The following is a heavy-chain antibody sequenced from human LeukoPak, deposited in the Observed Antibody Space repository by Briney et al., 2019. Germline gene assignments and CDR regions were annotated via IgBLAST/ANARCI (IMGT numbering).Heavy chain of an antibody. Sequence: PSETLSLTCTVSGGSISSSSYYWGWIRQPPGKGLEWIGSIYYSGSTYYNPSLKSRVTISVDTSKNQFSLKLSSVTAADTAVYYCARVWGYSYGPDYWGQGTLVTVSS. CDR1: GGSISSSSYY. V-gene: IGHV4-39*01. CDR2: IYYSGST. CDR3: ARVWGYSYGPDY. D-gene: IGHD5-18*01. J-gene: IGHJ4*02.